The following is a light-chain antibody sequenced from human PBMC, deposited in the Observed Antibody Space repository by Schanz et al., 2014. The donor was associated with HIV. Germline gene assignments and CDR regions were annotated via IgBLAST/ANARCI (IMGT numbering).Light chain of an antibody. CDR2: GNT. CDR3: QSSDGRLVV. CDR1: SSNIGAGYD. V-gene: IGLV1-40*01. J-gene: IGLJ2*01. Sequence: QSVLTQPPSVSGAPGQRVSISCTGSSSNIGAGYDVHWYKQLPGTAPKLLIYGNTNRPSGVPDRFSGSKSGTSASLAITGLQAEDEAAYYCQSSDGRLVVFGGGTKVTVL.